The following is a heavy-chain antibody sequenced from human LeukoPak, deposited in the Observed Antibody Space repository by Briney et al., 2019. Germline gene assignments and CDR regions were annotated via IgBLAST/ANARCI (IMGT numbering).Heavy chain of an antibody. D-gene: IGHD2-15*01. CDR1: GFTFSDYY. Sequence: PGGSLRLSCAASGFTFSDYYMSWIRHAPGKGLEWVSYISSSSSYTNYADSVKGRFTISRDNAKNSLYLQMNSLRAEDTAIYYCARTQCPGASCYSDAFDIWGQATMVAVSS. V-gene: IGHV3-11*03. CDR2: ISSSSSYT. J-gene: IGHJ3*02. CDR3: ARTQCPGASCYSDAFDI.